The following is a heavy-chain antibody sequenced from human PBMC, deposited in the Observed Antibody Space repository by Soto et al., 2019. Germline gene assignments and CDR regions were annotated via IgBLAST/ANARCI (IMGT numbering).Heavy chain of an antibody. CDR3: ATLGARPNFYYYGMDV. J-gene: IGHJ6*02. Sequence: PSETLSLTCTVSGGSISSSSYYWGWISQPPGKGLEWIGSIYYSGSTYYNPSLKSRDTISLDTSKNQSSLKLSSVTAADTAVYYCATLGARPNFYYYGMDVWAQATTVTVSS. CDR2: IYYSGST. D-gene: IGHD6-6*01. V-gene: IGHV4-39*01. CDR1: GGSISSSSYY.